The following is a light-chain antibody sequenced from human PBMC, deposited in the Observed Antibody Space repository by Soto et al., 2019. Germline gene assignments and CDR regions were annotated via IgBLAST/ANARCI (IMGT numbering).Light chain of an antibody. CDR2: EVS. Sequence: QSVLTQPASVSGSPGHSITIFCTGTSSDVGSYNLVSWYQQHPGKAPKLMIYEVSKRPSGVSNRFSGSKSGNTASLTISGLQAEDEADYYCCSYARSSIVFGTGTKVTVL. V-gene: IGLV2-23*02. J-gene: IGLJ1*01. CDR1: SSDVGSYNL. CDR3: CSYARSSIV.